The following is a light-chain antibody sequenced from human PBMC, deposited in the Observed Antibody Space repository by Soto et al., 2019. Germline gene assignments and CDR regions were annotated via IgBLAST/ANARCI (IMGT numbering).Light chain of an antibody. CDR1: SSNIGAGYD. CDR2: VNI. CDR3: QSYDSSLSVV. V-gene: IGLV1-40*01. Sequence: QAVVTQPPSVSGAPGQRVTISCTGSSSNIGAGYDVHWYQQLPGTAPKLLIYVNINRPSGVPDRFSGSKSGTSASLAITGLQAEGEADYYCQSYDSSLSVVFGGGTKLTVL. J-gene: IGLJ2*01.